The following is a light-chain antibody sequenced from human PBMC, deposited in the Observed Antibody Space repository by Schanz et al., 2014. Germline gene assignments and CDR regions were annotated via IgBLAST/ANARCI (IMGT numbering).Light chain of an antibody. V-gene: IGKV1-12*01. Sequence: DIQMTQSPSSVSASVGDRVTITCRASQDISNWLAWYQQKPGKAPKLLIYAASSLQGGVPSRFSGSGSATDFTLTISSLQPEDFATYFCQQANSFPWTFGQGTKVEIK. CDR2: AAS. J-gene: IGKJ1*01. CDR3: QQANSFPWT. CDR1: QDISNW.